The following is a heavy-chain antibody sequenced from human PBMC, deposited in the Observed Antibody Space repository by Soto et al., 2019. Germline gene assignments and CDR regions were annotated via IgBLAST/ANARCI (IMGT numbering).Heavy chain of an antibody. CDR3: VRRHVSATGIDWFDP. J-gene: IGHJ5*02. D-gene: IGHD6-13*01. V-gene: IGHV1-3*01. CDR1: GCTFTSYC. Sequence: ASVKVSCKASGCTFTSYCIHWVRQAPGQRLEWMGWINAANGDTKYSPKFQGRVTITRDTSASTAYMELSSLRSEDTAVYYCVRRHVSATGIDWFDPWGQGTLVTSPQ. CDR2: INAANGDT.